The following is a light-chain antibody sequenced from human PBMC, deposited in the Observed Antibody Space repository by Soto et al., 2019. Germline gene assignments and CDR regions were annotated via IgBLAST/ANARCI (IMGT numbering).Light chain of an antibody. CDR3: QQRSNWPPMYT. CDR1: QSVSSY. J-gene: IGKJ2*01. CDR2: DAS. Sequence: EIVLTQSPATLSLSPGERATLSCRASQSVSSYLAWYQQKPGKAPRIIIYDASNRATGIPARFSGSGSGTDFTLTISSLEPEDFAVYYCQQRSNWPPMYTFGQGTKVDIK. V-gene: IGKV3-11*01.